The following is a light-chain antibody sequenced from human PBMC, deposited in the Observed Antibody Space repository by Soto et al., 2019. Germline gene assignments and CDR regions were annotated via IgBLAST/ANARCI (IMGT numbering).Light chain of an antibody. Sequence: QSALTQPASVSGSPGQSITISCTGTSSDVGGYNYVSWYQQYPGKAPKLMIYGVSNRPSGVSNRFSGSKSGNTASLTISWLQAEDEADYYCGSYASGSSLVLFGGGTKLTVL. V-gene: IGLV2-14*01. J-gene: IGLJ2*01. CDR2: GVS. CDR3: GSYASGSSLVL. CDR1: SSDVGGYNY.